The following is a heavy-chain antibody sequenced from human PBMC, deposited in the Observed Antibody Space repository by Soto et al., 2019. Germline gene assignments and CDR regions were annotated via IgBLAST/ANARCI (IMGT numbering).Heavy chain of an antibody. D-gene: IGHD3-16*01. V-gene: IGHV3-23*01. J-gene: IGHJ6*02. Sequence: EVQLLESGGGLVQPGGSLRLSCAASGFTFSSYAMSWVRQAPGKGLEWVSAISGSGGSTYYADSVKGRFTISRDNSKNTLYLQMNSLIAEDTAVYYCAKDLVRLVGISRPHYYYGMDVWGQGTTVTVSS. CDR1: GFTFSSYA. CDR2: ISGSGGST. CDR3: AKDLVRLVGISRPHYYYGMDV.